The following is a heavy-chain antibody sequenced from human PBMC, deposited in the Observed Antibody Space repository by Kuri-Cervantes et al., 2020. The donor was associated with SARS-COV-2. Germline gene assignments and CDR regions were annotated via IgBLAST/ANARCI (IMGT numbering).Heavy chain of an antibody. Sequence: SVTVPCKASGYTFTSYYMYWVRQAPGKGLGWMGGFDPEDGETIYAQKFQRSVTMTEDKSTDTAYMELSSLRSEDTAVYYCATAPAYSGRSLLAYWGQGTLVTVSS. V-gene: IGHV1-24*01. CDR1: GYTFTSYY. CDR3: ATAPAYSGRSLLAY. CDR2: FDPEDGET. D-gene: IGHD1-26*01. J-gene: IGHJ4*02.